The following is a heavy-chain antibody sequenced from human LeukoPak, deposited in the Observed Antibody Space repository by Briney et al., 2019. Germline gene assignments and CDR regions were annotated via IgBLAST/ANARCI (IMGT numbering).Heavy chain of an antibody. CDR1: GGPLSSSNW. J-gene: IGHJ4*02. CDR3: ARDYGYPLDY. V-gene: IGHV4-4*02. Sequence: SGTLSLTCAVSGGPLSSSNWWSWVRQPPGKGLEWIGEIYNSGSTNYNPSLKSRVTISVDTSKNQFSLKLSSVTAADTAVYYCARDYGYPLDYWGQGTLVTVSS. CDR2: IYNSGST. D-gene: IGHD6-13*01.